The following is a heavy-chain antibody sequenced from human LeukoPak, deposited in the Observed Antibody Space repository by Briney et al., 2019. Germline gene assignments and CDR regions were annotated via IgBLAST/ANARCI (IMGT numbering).Heavy chain of an antibody. CDR2: ISSSDSTI. D-gene: IGHD4-23*01. J-gene: IGHJ4*02. CDR1: GFILSTSE. Sequence: AGGSLRLSCVASGFILSTSEMHWVRQAPGKGLEWISYISSSDSTIYYADSVKGRFTISRDNAKNSLYLQMNSLRAEDTAVYYCARDYGGSSPFDSWGQGTLVTVSS. CDR3: ARDYGGSSPFDS. V-gene: IGHV3-48*03.